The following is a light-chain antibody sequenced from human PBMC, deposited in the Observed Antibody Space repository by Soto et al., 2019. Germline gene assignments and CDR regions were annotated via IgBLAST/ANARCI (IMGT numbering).Light chain of an antibody. CDR3: QQRSNWPLT. J-gene: IGKJ4*01. CDR2: DAS. CDR1: QSVSSY. Sequence: EIVLTQSPATLSLSPGGRATLSCRASQSVSSYLAWYQQKPGQAPRLLIYDASNRATGIPARFSGSGSGTYFTLTISSLEPEDFAVYYCQQRSNWPLTFGGGTRWIS. V-gene: IGKV3-11*01.